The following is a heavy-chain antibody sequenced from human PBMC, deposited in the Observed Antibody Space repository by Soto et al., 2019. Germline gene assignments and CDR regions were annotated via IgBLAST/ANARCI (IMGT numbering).Heavy chain of an antibody. CDR2: ISGDGRYT. V-gene: IGHV3-23*01. J-gene: IGHJ4*02. Sequence: GGSLRLSCAASGFPFSGYAMNWVRQPPGKGLEWVSTISGDGRYTYYADSVKGRFTVSRDDSKKTLYLQMTSLRAEDTAIYFCTEDHPTGYADYWGKGTLVTVSS. D-gene: IGHD3-9*01. CDR1: GFPFSGYA. CDR3: TEDHPTGYADY.